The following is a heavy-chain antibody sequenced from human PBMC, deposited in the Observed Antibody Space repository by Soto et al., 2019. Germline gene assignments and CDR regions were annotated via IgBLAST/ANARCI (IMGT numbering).Heavy chain of an antibody. CDR3: ARQGYGDYGDDAFDI. CDR1: GCSFTSYW. Sequence: GESLKISCKGSGCSFTSYWIGWVRQMPGKGLEWMGIIYPGDSDTRYSPSFQGQVTISADKSISTAYLQWSSLKASDTAMYYCARQGYGDYGDDAFDIWGQGTMVTVSS. V-gene: IGHV5-51*01. CDR2: IYPGDSDT. J-gene: IGHJ3*02. D-gene: IGHD4-17*01.